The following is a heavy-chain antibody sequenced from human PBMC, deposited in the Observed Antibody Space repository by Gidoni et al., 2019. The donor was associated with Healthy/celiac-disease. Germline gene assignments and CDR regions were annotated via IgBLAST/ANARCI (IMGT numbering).Heavy chain of an antibody. CDR3: ARSDSVRWIQLWGTRGYFDY. V-gene: IGHV1-46*01. CDR2: INPSGGST. CDR1: GYTFTSYY. J-gene: IGHJ4*02. D-gene: IGHD5-18*01. Sequence: QVQLVQSGAEVKKPGASVKVSCKASGYTFTSYYMHWVRQAPGQGLEWMGIINPSGGSTSYAQKFQGRGTMTRDTSTSTVYMELSSLRSEDTAVYYCARSDSVRWIQLWGTRGYFDYWGQGTLVTVSS.